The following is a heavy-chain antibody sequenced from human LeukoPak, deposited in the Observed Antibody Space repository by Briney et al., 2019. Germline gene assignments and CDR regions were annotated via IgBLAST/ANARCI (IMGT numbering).Heavy chain of an antibody. J-gene: IGHJ4*02. CDR3: TKLAVASADS. D-gene: IGHD6-19*01. V-gene: IGHV3-48*03. Sequence: GGSLRLSCAASGFSFSSYEMNWVRQAPGKGLEWVSNISPSGSTKYYADSVKGRFTVSRDNAKNSLYLQMNSLRAGDTGVYYCTKLAVASADSWGQGTLATVSS. CDR1: GFSFSSYE. CDR2: ISPSGSTK.